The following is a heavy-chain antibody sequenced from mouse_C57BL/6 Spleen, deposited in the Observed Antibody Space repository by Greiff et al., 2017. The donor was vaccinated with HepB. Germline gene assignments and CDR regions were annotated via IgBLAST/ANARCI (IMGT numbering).Heavy chain of an antibody. CDR2: IDPSDSYT. D-gene: IGHD1-1*01. CDR1: GYTFTSYW. J-gene: IGHJ1*03. V-gene: IGHV1-69*01. Sequence: VQLQQPGAELVMPGASVKLSCKASGYTFTSYWMHWVKQRPGQGLEWIGEIDPSDSYTNYNQKFKGKSTLTVDKSSSTAYMQLSSLTSEDSAVYYCARWSGSSYWYFDVWGTGTTVTVSS. CDR3: ARWSGSSYWYFDV.